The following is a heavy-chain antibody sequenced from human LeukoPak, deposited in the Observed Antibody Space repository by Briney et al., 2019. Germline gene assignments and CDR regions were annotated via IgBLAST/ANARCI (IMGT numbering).Heavy chain of an antibody. CDR1: GGTFSSYA. CDR3: ARSSEETGGWQRLTRFDY. V-gene: IGHV1-69*13. Sequence: ASVKVSCKASGGTFSSYAISWVRQAPGQGLEWMGGIIPIFGTANYAQKFQGRVTITADESTSTAYMELSSLRSEDTAVYYCARSSEETGGWQRLTRFDYWGQGTLVTVSS. CDR2: IIPIFGTA. J-gene: IGHJ4*02. D-gene: IGHD6-25*01.